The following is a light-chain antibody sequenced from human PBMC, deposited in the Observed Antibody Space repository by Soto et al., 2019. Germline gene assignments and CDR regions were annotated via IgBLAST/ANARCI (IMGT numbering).Light chain of an antibody. CDR1: QSVSRY. CDR3: LPYDTFIT. CDR2: DAS. J-gene: IGKJ5*01. Sequence: EIVMTQSPATLSVSPGERATLSCRASQSVSRYLARYQQKPVRAPRLLIYDASNWATGIPARFSGSGSGTDFTLPISSLEPEDSAVSYCLPYDTFITCRQGTRMEI. V-gene: IGKV3-11*01.